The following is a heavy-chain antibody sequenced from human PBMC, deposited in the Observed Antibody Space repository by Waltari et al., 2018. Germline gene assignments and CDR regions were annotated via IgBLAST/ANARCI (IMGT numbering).Heavy chain of an antibody. Sequence: VQLLESGGGLVQPGGSLRLSCAASGLTFRSSARCLVREAPGKGLEWVSAISGSGGSTYYADSVKGRFTISRDNSKNTLYLQMNSLRAEDTAVYYCAKGGSGWYTYFDYWGQGTLVTVSS. V-gene: IGHV3-23*01. CDR1: GLTFRSSA. J-gene: IGHJ4*02. CDR2: ISGSGGST. D-gene: IGHD6-19*01. CDR3: AKGGSGWYTYFDY.